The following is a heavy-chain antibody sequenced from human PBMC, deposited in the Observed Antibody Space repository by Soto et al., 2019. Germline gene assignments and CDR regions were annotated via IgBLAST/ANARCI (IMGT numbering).Heavy chain of an antibody. V-gene: IGHV1-69*13. J-gene: IGHJ4*02. Sequence: SVKVSCKAAGGTFSSYAISWVRQAPGQGLEWMGGIIPIFGTANYAQKFQGRVTITADESTSTAYMELSSLRSEDTAVYYCAMGYGGNRFDYWGQGTLVTVSS. D-gene: IGHD4-17*01. CDR3: AMGYGGNRFDY. CDR1: GGTFSSYA. CDR2: IIPIFGTA.